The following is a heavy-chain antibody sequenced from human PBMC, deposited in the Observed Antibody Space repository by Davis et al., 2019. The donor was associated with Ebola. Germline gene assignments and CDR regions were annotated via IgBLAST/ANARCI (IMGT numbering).Heavy chain of an antibody. D-gene: IGHD2-2*01. CDR3: AGDWIVVVPAAVAGWFDP. V-gene: IGHV1-3*01. CDR2: INAGNGNT. CDR1: GYTFTSYS. Sequence: AASVKVSCKASGYTFTSYSMNWVRHAPAQRLEWMGWINAGNGNTKYSQKFQGRVTITKDTSASTAYMELSSLRSEDTAVYYCAGDWIVVVPAAVAGWFDPWGQGTLVTVSS. J-gene: IGHJ5*02.